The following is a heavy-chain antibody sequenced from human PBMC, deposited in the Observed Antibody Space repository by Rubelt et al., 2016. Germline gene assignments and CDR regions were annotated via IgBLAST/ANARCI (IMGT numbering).Heavy chain of an antibody. D-gene: IGHD1-26*01. V-gene: IGHV1-2*02. Sequence: QVQLVQSGAEGKKPGASVKVSCKASGYTFTGYYMHWVRQAPGHGLEWLGWINPNTGATDCAQRFQGRVTMTRDTSINTAYMELDSLTSDDTAVYYCARITSWDYWYFDLWGRGTLVTVSS. CDR3: ARITSWDYWYFDL. CDR1: GYTFTGYY. CDR2: INPNTGAT. J-gene: IGHJ2*01.